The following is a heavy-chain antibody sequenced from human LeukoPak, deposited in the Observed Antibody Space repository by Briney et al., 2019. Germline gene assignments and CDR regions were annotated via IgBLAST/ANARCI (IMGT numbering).Heavy chain of an antibody. CDR3: ARLYCSGGGCYSPYFDY. CDR2: MNPNSGNT. Sequence: ASVKVSCKASGYTFTSYDINWVRQATGQGLEWMGWMNPNSGNTGYAQKFQGRVTMTRNTSISTAYMELSSLRSEDTAVYYCARLYCSGGGCYSPYFDYWGQGTPVTVSS. CDR1: GYTFTSYD. J-gene: IGHJ4*02. V-gene: IGHV1-8*01. D-gene: IGHD2-15*01.